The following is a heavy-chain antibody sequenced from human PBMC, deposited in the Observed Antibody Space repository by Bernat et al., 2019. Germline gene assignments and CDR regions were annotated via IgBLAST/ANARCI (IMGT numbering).Heavy chain of an antibody. D-gene: IGHD2-2*01. CDR2: VRYDGTDT. Sequence: QLVESGGGVVQPGGSLRLSCAASGFTFSTYGMHWVRQAPGKGLEWVAFVRYDGTDTYYATSVKGRFTITRDNSKNTLHLQMNSLRVEDTAVYYCAKNMIPGAIDYWGQGTLVTVSS. CDR1: GFTFSTYG. V-gene: IGHV3-30*02. J-gene: IGHJ4*02. CDR3: AKNMIPGAIDY.